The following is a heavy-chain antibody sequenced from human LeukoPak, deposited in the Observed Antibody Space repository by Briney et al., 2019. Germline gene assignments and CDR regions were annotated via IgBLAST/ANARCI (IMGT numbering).Heavy chain of an antibody. CDR1: GFTFSSYA. V-gene: IGHV3-30*04. D-gene: IGHD3-10*01. CDR3: SRDLFLWFGESTYYFDY. CDR2: ISYDGSNK. Sequence: PGRSLRLSCAASGFTFSSYAMHWVRQAPGKGLEWVAVISYDGSNKYYADSVKGRFTISRDNSKNTLYLQMNSLRAEDTAVYYCSRDLFLWFGESTYYFDYWGQGTLVTVSS. J-gene: IGHJ4*02.